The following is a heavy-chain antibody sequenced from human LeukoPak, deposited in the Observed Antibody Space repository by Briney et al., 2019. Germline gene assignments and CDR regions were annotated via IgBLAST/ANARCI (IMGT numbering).Heavy chain of an antibody. CDR3: ARGGRGSERTYWYFDL. CDR1: GGSFSGYY. V-gene: IGHV4-34*01. J-gene: IGHJ2*01. D-gene: IGHD5-12*01. CDR2: INHSGST. Sequence: SETLSLTCAVYGGSFSGYYWSWIRQPPGKGLEWIGEINHSGSTNYNPSLKSRVTISVDTSKNQFSLKLSSVTAADTAVYYCARGGRGSERTYWYFDLWGRGTLVTVSS.